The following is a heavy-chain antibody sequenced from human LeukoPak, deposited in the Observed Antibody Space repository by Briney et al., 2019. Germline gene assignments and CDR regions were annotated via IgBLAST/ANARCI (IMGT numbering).Heavy chain of an antibody. CDR2: INWNGGST. D-gene: IGHD5-12*01. Sequence: LPGGSLRLSCAASGFTFGDYGMSWVRQAPGKGLEWVSGINWNGGSTGYADSVKGRFTISRDNAKNSLYLQMNSLRAEDTALHYCAREGPATTTFDYWGQGTLVTVSS. CDR1: GFTFGDYG. V-gene: IGHV3-20*04. J-gene: IGHJ4*02. CDR3: AREGPATTTFDY.